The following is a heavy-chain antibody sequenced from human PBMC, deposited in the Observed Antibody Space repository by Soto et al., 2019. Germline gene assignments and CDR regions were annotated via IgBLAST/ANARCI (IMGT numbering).Heavy chain of an antibody. CDR1: GFTFDDYA. CDR2: ISWDGGST. Sequence: GGSLRLSCAASGFTFDDYAMHWVRQAPGKGLEWVSLISWDGGSTYYADSVKGRFTISRDNSKNSLYLQMNSLRAEDTALYYCAKDIFANGDYYYYGMDVWGQGTTVTVSS. J-gene: IGHJ6*02. D-gene: IGHD3-3*01. V-gene: IGHV3-43D*04. CDR3: AKDIFANGDYYYYGMDV.